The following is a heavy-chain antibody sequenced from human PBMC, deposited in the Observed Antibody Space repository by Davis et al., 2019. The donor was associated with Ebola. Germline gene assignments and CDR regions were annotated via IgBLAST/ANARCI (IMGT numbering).Heavy chain of an antibody. J-gene: IGHJ4*02. CDR3: ARGLRGGDSY. Sequence: GGSLRLSCTDSVITFSSYAMTWVRQAPGKGLEWVSAISGSGGSTYYADSVKGRFTISRDNAKNTLFLQMNSLRAEETAVYYCARGLRGGDSYWGQGTLVTVSS. D-gene: IGHD2-21*01. CDR1: VITFSSYA. V-gene: IGHV3-23*01. CDR2: ISGSGGST.